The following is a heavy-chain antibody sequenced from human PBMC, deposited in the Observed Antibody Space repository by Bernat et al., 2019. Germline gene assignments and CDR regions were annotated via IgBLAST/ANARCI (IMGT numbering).Heavy chain of an antibody. CDR2: IFSNDEK. Sequence: QVTLKESGPVLVKPTETLTLTCTVPGFSLSNARMGVSWIRKPPRKALEWLAHIFSNDEKAYSTSLKSRLTISKDTSKSQVILTMTNMDPVDAATYYCARIRGTDGVGMDVWGQGTTVTVSS. CDR3: ARIRGTDGVGMDV. D-gene: IGHD3-16*01. V-gene: IGHV2-26*01. CDR1: GFSLSNARMG. J-gene: IGHJ6*02.